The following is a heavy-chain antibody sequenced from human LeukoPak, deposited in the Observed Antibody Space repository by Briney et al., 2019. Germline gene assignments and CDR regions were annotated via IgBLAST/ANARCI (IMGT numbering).Heavy chain of an antibody. CDR2: ISYDGSNK. CDR1: GFTFSSYA. D-gene: IGHD3-10*01. J-gene: IGHJ3*02. CDR3: ARDWSNYYGSGSYYNLAFDI. Sequence: GRSLRLSCAASGFTFSSYAMHWVRQAPGKGLEWVAVISYDGSNKYYADSVKGRFTISRDNSKNTLYLQMNSLRAEDTAVYYCARDWSNYYGSGSYYNLAFDIWGQGTMVTVSS. V-gene: IGHV3-30-3*01.